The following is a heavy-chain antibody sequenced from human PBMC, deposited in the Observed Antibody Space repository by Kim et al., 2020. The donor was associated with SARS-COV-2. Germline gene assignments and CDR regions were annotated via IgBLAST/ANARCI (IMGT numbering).Heavy chain of an antibody. J-gene: IGHJ5*02. CDR1: GYTFTSYA. CDR2: INAGNGNT. D-gene: IGHD6-6*01. CDR3: ARVKQLAVGWFDP. V-gene: IGHV1-3*01. Sequence: ASVKVSCKASGYTFTSYAMHWVRQAPGQRLEWMGWINAGNGNTKYSQKFQGRVTITRDTSASTAYTELSSLRSEDTAVYYCARVKQLAVGWFDPWGQGTLVTVSS.